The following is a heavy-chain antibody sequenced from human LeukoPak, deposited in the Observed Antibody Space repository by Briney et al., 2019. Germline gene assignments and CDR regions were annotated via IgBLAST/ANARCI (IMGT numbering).Heavy chain of an antibody. D-gene: IGHD3-22*01. CDR3: AKDRLYYDSSGYFDFDY. J-gene: IGHJ4*02. CDR1: GFTFSSYG. V-gene: IGHV3-23*01. Sequence: GGSLRLSCAASGFTFSSYGMSWVRQAPGKGLEWVSAISGSGGSTYYADSVKGRFTISRDNSKNTLYLQMNSLRAEDTAVYYCAKDRLYYDSSGYFDFDYWGQGTLVTVSS. CDR2: ISGSGGST.